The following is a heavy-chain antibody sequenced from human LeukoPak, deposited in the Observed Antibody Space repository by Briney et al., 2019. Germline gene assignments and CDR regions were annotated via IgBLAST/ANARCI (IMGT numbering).Heavy chain of an antibody. J-gene: IGHJ4*02. CDR2: VSASGGTT. Sequence: GGSLRLSCAASGFTFSSSAMRWVRQAPGKGLEWVSSVSASGGTTYYADSVKGRFTISRDNSKNTLYLQMNSLRAEDTALYYCAKRGSAWDLDYWGQGTLVTVSS. CDR1: GFTFSSSA. CDR3: AKRGSAWDLDY. D-gene: IGHD6-25*01. V-gene: IGHV3-23*01.